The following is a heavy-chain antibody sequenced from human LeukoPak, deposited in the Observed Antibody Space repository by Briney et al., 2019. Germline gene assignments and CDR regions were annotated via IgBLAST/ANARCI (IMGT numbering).Heavy chain of an antibody. V-gene: IGHV3-74*01. Sequence: PGRSLRLSCAASGFTFSSYWMHWVRQAPGKGLVWVSRINSDGSSTSYADSVKGRFTISRDNAKNTLYLQMNSLRAEDTAVYYCASSWYYDFWSGREALYWGQGTLVTVSS. D-gene: IGHD3-3*01. CDR2: INSDGSST. CDR1: GFTFSSYW. CDR3: ASSWYYDFWSGREALY. J-gene: IGHJ4*02.